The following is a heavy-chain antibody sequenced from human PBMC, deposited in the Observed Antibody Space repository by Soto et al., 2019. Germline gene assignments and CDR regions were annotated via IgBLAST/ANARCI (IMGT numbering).Heavy chain of an antibody. V-gene: IGHV1-69*13. CDR2: IIPIFGTA. CDR1: GGTFSSYA. CDR3: AREYYDSSGFWSRKPYYYYGMDV. J-gene: IGHJ6*02. D-gene: IGHD3-22*01. Sequence: GASVKVSCKASGGTFSSYAISWVRQAPGQGLEWMGGIIPIFGTANYAQKFQGRVTITADESTSTAYMELSSLRSEDTAVYYCAREYYDSSGFWSRKPYYYYGMDVWGQGTTVTVSS.